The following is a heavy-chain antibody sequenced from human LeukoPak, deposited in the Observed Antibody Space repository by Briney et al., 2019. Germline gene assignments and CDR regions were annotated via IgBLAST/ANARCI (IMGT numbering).Heavy chain of an antibody. CDR2: ISNTGGST. J-gene: IGHJ1*01. CDR3: AQQVGYCSSGSCYFTY. D-gene: IGHD2-15*01. Sequence: GGSLRLSCAAPRFSFNTYAMSWVRQAPGKGLEWVSAISNTGGSTYYADSVKGRFTISRDKSKNTLSLQMNSLRAEDTAVYYCAQQVGYCSSGSCYFTYWGQGTLVTVSS. CDR1: RFSFNTYA. V-gene: IGHV3-23*01.